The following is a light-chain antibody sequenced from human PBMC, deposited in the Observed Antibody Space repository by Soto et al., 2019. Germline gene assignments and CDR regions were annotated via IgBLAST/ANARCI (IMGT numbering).Light chain of an antibody. J-gene: IGKJ5*01. V-gene: IGKV1-33*01. CDR3: QHYDHLPIN. CDR1: QSISSC. CDR2: DAS. Sequence: DIQMTQSPSTLSASVGDRVTITCRASQSISSCLTWYQQKPGRAPRLLIYDASSLETGVPSRFSGSGSGTDFTLTISSLQPEDVATYYCQHYDHLPINFGQGTRLEIK.